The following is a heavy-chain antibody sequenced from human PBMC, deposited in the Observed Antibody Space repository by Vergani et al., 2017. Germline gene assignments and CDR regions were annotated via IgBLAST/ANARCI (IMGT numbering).Heavy chain of an antibody. Sequence: QVQLVESGGGVVQPGGSLRLSCAASGFSFSTYGMHWVRQAPGRGLEWVAFLRYDGSNEYYGDAVKGRFIISRDNAENSLYLQMNSLRAEDTAVYYCARRPGGYWGQGTLVTVSS. D-gene: IGHD4-23*01. CDR1: GFSFSTYG. J-gene: IGHJ4*02. CDR2: LRYDGSNE. V-gene: IGHV3-30*02. CDR3: ARRPGGY.